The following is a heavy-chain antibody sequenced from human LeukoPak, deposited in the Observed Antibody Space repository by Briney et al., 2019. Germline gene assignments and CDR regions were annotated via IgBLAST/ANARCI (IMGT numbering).Heavy chain of an antibody. J-gene: IGHJ4*02. V-gene: IGHV4-34*01. CDR2: INHSGST. Sequence: PSETLSLTCAVYGGSFSGYYRSWIRQPPGKGLEWIGEINHSGSTNYNPSLKSRVTISVDTSKNQFSLKLSSVTAADTAVYYCARGKVDRRSRGTGRVLFDYWGQGTLVTVSS. CDR3: ARGKVDRRSRGTGRVLFDY. D-gene: IGHD1-1*01. CDR1: GGSFSGYY.